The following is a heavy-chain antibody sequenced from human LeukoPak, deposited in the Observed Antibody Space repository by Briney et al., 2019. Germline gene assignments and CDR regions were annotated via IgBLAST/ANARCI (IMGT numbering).Heavy chain of an antibody. CDR1: GFTFSSYA. J-gene: IGHJ4*02. V-gene: IGHV3-23*01. CDR2: ISGSGGST. D-gene: IGHD3-22*01. Sequence: GGSLRLSCAASGFTFSSYAMSWVRQAPGKGLEWVSAISGSGGSTYYADSVKGRFTISRDNSKNTLYLQMNSLRAEDMAVYSCVNGRWLILPFDYWGQGTLVIVSS. CDR3: VNGRWLILPFDY.